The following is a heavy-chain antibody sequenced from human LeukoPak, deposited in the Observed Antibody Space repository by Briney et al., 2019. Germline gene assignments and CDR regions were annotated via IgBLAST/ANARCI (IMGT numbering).Heavy chain of an antibody. D-gene: IGHD3-22*01. V-gene: IGHV3-23*01. CDR1: GFTFSSYA. Sequence: GGSLRVSCAASGFTFSSYAFSWVRQAPGKGLEWVSAISGSGGTRYYADTVKGRFTISRDNSKNTLYLQMNSLRAEDTAVYYCAKTYYDSSGYYYNDPLDYWGQGTLVTVSS. CDR2: ISGSGGTR. J-gene: IGHJ4*02. CDR3: AKTYYDSSGYYYNDPLDY.